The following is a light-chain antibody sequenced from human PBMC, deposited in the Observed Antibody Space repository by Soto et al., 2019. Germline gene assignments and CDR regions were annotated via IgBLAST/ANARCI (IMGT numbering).Light chain of an antibody. CDR3: QQFSSYPLT. CDR2: GAS. Sequence: EIVMTQSPATLSVSPGERATLSCRASQSVNSDLAWYQQKPGQAPRLLIYGASTRATGIPARFRGSGSGTDFTLTISSLQSGDFAVYYRQQFSSYPLTFGGGTKVDIK. V-gene: IGKV3-15*01. CDR1: QSVNSD. J-gene: IGKJ4*01.